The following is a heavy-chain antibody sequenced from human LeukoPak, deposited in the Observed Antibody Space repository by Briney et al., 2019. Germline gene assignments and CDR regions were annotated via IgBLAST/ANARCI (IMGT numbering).Heavy chain of an antibody. CDR3: ARLGLDDFWSGSYYFDD. V-gene: IGHV4-61*07. D-gene: IGHD3-3*01. CDR2: IYYSGST. Sequence: YIYYSGSTNYNPSLKSRVTISVDTSKNQFSLKLSSVTAADTAVYYCARLGLDDFWSGSYYFDDWGQGTLVTVSS. J-gene: IGHJ4*02.